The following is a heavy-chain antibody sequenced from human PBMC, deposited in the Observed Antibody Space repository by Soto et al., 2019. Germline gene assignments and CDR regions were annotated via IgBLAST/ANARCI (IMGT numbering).Heavy chain of an antibody. Sequence: GASVKVSCKASGGTFSSYAISWVRQAPGQGLEWMGGIIPIFGTANYAQKFQGRVTITADKSTSTAYMELSSLRSEDTAVYYCARVDVVVAATHPNWFDPWGQGTLVIVSA. CDR1: GGTFSSYA. V-gene: IGHV1-69*06. CDR3: ARVDVVVAATHPNWFDP. J-gene: IGHJ5*02. D-gene: IGHD2-15*01. CDR2: IIPIFGTA.